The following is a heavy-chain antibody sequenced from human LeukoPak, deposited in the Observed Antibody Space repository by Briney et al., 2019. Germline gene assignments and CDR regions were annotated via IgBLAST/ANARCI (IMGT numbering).Heavy chain of an antibody. D-gene: IGHD3-10*01. CDR3: AREPPYYASENFIDAFDI. Sequence: PSETLSLTCTVSGGSISSYYWSWIRQPPGKGLEWIGYIYYSGSTSYKPSLRSRVTMSVDTSKNQFSLKVRSVTAADTAVYYCAREPPYYASENFIDAFDIWGQGTKVTVSS. CDR1: GGSISSYY. J-gene: IGHJ3*02. CDR2: IYYSGST. V-gene: IGHV4-59*12.